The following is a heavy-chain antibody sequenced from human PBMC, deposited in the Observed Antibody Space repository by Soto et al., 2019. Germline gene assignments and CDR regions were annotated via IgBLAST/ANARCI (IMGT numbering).Heavy chain of an antibody. D-gene: IGHD2-15*01. CDR1: GGSFSGYY. Sequence: SETLSLTCAVYGGSFSGYYWSWIRQPPGKGLEWIGEINHSGSTNYNPSLKSRVTISVDSSKNQFSLKLSSVTASDTAVYYCARVGYCSGGSCYSTDTGYYYYYYYMDVWGKGTTVTVSS. CDR2: INHSGST. V-gene: IGHV4-34*01. J-gene: IGHJ6*03. CDR3: ARVGYCSGGSCYSTDTGYYYYYYYMDV.